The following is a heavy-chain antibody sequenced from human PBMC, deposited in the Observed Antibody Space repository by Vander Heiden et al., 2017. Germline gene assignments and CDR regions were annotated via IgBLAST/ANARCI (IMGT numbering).Heavy chain of an antibody. V-gene: IGHV3-48*02. Sequence: EVQLVASGAALEPPAGHLCLSCTSFGFTFRDYTMNWVRQALGKGLEWVSYIGTTTSPIYYANSVKGRFTISRDNAKSSLYLQMDSLRDEDTAVYYCARGPPLFDPWGQGTLVTVSS. CDR1: GFTFRDYT. CDR3: ARGPPLFDP. CDR2: IGTTTSPI. J-gene: IGHJ5*02.